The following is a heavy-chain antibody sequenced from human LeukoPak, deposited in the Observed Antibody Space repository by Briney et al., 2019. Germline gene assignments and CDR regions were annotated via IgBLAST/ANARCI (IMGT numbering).Heavy chain of an antibody. V-gene: IGHV4-34*01. Sequence: PSETLSLTCAVYGGSFSGYYWSWIRQPPGKGLEWIGETNHSGSTNYNPSLKSRVTISVDTSKNQFSLKLSSVTAADTAVYYCARATVTYFPFGYWGQGTLVTVSS. J-gene: IGHJ4*02. D-gene: IGHD4-17*01. CDR1: GGSFSGYY. CDR2: TNHSGST. CDR3: ARATVTYFPFGY.